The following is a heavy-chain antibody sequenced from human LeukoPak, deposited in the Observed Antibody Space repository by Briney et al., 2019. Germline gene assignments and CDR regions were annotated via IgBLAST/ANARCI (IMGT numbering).Heavy chain of an antibody. J-gene: IGHJ4*02. CDR3: AKKTSYCGGDCYPYYFDH. D-gene: IGHD2-21*02. V-gene: IGHV3-23*01. CDR1: GFAFSGYT. CDR2: ITGSGGST. Sequence: PGGSLRLSCAASGFAFSGYTMGWARQAPGKGLEWVSAITGSGGSTYYADSVKGRFTISRDSSKNTLYLQMNSLRAEDTAVYYCAKKTSYCGGDCYPYYFDHWGQGTLVTVSS.